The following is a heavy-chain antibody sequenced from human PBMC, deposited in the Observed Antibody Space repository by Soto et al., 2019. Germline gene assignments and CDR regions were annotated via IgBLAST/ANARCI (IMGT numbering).Heavy chain of an antibody. CDR1: GYTFTSCG. J-gene: IGHJ4*02. CDR3: ARADSSGWYLDFDY. CDR2: ISAYNGNT. D-gene: IGHD6-19*01. V-gene: IGHV1-18*01. Sequence: GASVKVSCKASGYTFTSCGISWVRQAPGQGLEWMGWISAYNGNTNYAQKLQGRVTMTTDTSTSTAYMELRSLRSDDTAVYYCARADSSGWYLDFDYWGQGTLVTVSS.